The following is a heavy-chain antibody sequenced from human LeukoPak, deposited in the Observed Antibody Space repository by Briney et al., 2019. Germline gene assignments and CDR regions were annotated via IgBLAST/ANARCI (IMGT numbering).Heavy chain of an antibody. CDR3: ARGGASGAAALNFLVYYYYYGMDV. V-gene: IGHV4-59*01. Sequence: SETLSLTCTVSGGSISSYYWSWIRQPPGKGLGWIGYIYYSGSTNYNPSLKSRVTISVDTSKNQFSLKLSSVTAADTAVYYCARGGASGAAALNFLVYYYYYGMDVWGQGTTVTVSS. J-gene: IGHJ6*02. D-gene: IGHD6-13*01. CDR1: GGSISSYY. CDR2: IYYSGST.